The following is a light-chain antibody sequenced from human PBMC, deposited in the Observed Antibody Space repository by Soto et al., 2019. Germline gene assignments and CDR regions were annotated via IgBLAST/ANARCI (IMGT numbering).Light chain of an antibody. CDR1: SRDIGGYKD. V-gene: IGLV2-14*03. CDR3: CSYRSGTSPYYV. Sequence: QSVLTQPASVSGSPGQSITISCTGTSRDIGGYKDVSWYQQHPGKAPQVLIFEVSYRSYGISNRFSGSKSGNVASLTISGLQAEDEADYYCCSYRSGTSPYYVFGTGTKVTVL. CDR2: EVS. J-gene: IGLJ1*01.